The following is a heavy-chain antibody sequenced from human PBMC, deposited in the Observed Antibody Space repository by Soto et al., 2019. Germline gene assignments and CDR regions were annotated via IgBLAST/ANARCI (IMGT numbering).Heavy chain of an antibody. J-gene: IGHJ6*02. CDR3: TTGRDSSGWLGWYCMDV. V-gene: IGHV3-15*01. D-gene: IGHD6-19*01. Sequence: EVQLVESGGGLVKPGGSLRLSCAASGFTFSNSWMSWVRQAPGKGLEWVGRIKSKTDGGTTDYAAPVKGRFTISRDDSKNTLYLQMNSLKTEDTAVYYCTTGRDSSGWLGWYCMDVWGQGTTVTVSS. CDR2: IKSKTDGGTT. CDR1: GFTFSNSW.